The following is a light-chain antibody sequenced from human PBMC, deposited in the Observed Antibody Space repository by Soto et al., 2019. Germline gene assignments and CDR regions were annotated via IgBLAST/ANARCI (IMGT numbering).Light chain of an antibody. J-gene: IGKJ2*02. V-gene: IGKV3-15*01. CDR2: GAS. CDR1: QSVSSN. CDR3: QQYNNWPPWT. Sequence: EIVMPQSPATLSVSPGERATLSCRASQSVSSNLAWYQQKPGQDPRLLIYGASTRSTGIPARSNGSGSGTEFTLTISSRQSEDFAVYYRQQYNNWPPWTFGQGTQLEIK.